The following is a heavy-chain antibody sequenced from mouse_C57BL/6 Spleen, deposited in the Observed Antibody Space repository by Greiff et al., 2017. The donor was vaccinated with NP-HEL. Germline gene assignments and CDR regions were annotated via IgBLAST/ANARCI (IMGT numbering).Heavy chain of an antibody. CDR1: GYTFTSYW. J-gene: IGHJ1*03. Sequence: VQLQQPGAELVRPGSSVKLSCKASGYTFTSYWMDWVKQRPGQGLEWIGNIYPSDSETHYNQKFKDKATLTVDKSSSTAYMQLSSLTSEDSAVYYCAIGDGSSYWYFDVWGTGTTVTVSS. CDR3: AIGDGSSYWYFDV. CDR2: IYPSDSET. D-gene: IGHD1-1*01. V-gene: IGHV1-61*01.